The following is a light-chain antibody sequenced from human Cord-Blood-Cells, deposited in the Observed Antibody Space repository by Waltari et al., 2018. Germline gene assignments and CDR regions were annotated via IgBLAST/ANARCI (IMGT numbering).Light chain of an antibody. CDR3: QQSYSTPYT. V-gene: IGKV1-39*01. CDR2: AAS. CDR1: QSISSN. Sequence: DIQMTPSPSSLSASVGDRVTITCRASQSISSNLNCYQQKPGKAPKLLIYAASSLQSGVPSRFSGSGSGTDFTLTISSLQPEDFATYYGQQSYSTPYTFGQGTKLEIK. J-gene: IGKJ2*01.